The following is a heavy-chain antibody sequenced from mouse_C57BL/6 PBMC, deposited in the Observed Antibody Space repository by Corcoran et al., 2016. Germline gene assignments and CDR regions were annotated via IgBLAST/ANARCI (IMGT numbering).Heavy chain of an antibody. CDR2: IYPGDGDT. V-gene: IGHV1-80*01. D-gene: IGHD1-1*01. J-gene: IGHJ1*03. CDR1: GYAFSSYW. Sequence: QVQLQQSGAELVKPGASVKISCKASGYAFSSYWMNWVKQRPGKGLEWIGQIYPGDGDTNYNGKFEGKATLTADKSSSTAYMQLSSLTSEDSAVYFCARRALYYGSSYWYFDVWGTGTTVTVSS. CDR3: ARRALYYGSSYWYFDV.